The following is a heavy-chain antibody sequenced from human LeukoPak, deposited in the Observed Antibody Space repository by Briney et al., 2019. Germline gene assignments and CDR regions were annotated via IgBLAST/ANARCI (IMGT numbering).Heavy chain of an antibody. J-gene: IGHJ6*02. V-gene: IGHV4-34*01. CDR3: ARAPVWAYGMDA. Sequence: SETLSLTCAVYGGSFSGYYWSWIRQPPGKGLEWIGEINHSGSTNYNPSLKSRVTISVDTSKNQFSLKLSSVTAADTAVYYCARAPVWAYGMDAWGQGTTVTVSS. D-gene: IGHD3-16*01. CDR1: GGSFSGYY. CDR2: INHSGST.